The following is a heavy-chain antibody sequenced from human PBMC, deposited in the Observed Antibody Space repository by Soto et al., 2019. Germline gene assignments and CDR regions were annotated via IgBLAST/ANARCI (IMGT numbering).Heavy chain of an antibody. CDR1: GGTFSSYA. D-gene: IGHD3-22*01. CDR2: IIPIFGTA. Sequence: SVKVSCKASGGTFSSYAISWVRQAPGQGLEWMGGIIPIFGTANYAQKFQGRVTITADKSTSTAYMELSSLRSEDTAVYYCARDHLADSSGYYPCGFDYWRQGTLVTVSS. V-gene: IGHV1-69*06. CDR3: ARDHLADSSGYYPCGFDY. J-gene: IGHJ4*02.